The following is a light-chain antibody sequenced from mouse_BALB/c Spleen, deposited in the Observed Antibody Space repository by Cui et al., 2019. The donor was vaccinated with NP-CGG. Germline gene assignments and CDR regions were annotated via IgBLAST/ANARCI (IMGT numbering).Light chain of an antibody. CDR3: ALWYSNHWV. CDR1: TGAVTTSNY. CDR2: GTN. J-gene: IGLJ1*01. Sequence: VVTQESVLTTSPGETVTLTCRSSTGAVTTSNYANWVQEKPDHLFTGLIGGTNNRAPGVPARFSGSLIGDKAALTITGAQTEDEAIYFCALWYSNHWVFGGGTKLTVL. V-gene: IGLV1*01.